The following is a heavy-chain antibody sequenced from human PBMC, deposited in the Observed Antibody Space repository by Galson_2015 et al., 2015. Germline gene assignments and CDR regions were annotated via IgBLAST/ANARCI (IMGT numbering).Heavy chain of an antibody. CDR2: ISYDGSNK. D-gene: IGHD3-3*01. J-gene: IGHJ6*02. V-gene: IGHV3-30*18. CDR3: AKLRFLEWFYSMDV. CDR1: GFTFSSYG. Sequence: SLRLSCAASGFTFSSYGMHWVRQAPGKGLEWVAVISYDGSNKYYADSVKGRFTISRDNSKNTLYLQMNSLRAEDTAVYYCAKLRFLEWFYSMDVWGQGTTVTVSS.